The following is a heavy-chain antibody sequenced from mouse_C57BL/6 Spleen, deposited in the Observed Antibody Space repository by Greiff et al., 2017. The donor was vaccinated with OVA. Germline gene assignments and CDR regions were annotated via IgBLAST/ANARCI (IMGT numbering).Heavy chain of an antibody. V-gene: IGHV2-6-1*01. CDR1: GFSLTSYG. D-gene: IGHD4-1*01. J-gene: IGHJ1*03. Sequence: VKLMESGPGLVAPSQSLSITCTVSGFSLTSYGVHWVRQPPGKGLEWLVVIWSDGSTTYNSALKSRLSISKDNSKSQVFLKMNSLQTDDTAMYYCARHGDGTDWYFDVWGTGTTVTVSS. CDR2: IWSDGST. CDR3: ARHGDGTDWYFDV.